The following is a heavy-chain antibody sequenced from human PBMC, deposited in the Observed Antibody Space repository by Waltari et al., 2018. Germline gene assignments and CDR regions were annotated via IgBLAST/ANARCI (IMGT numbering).Heavy chain of an antibody. CDR1: GYTFTGYY. CDR3: ARATQRLTVTTSEGY. J-gene: IGHJ4*02. Sequence: QVQLVQSGAEVKKPGASVKVSCKASGYTFTGYYMHWVRQAPGQGLEWMGWINPNSGGTNYAQKFQGRVTMTRDTSISTAYMELSRLRSDDTAVYYCARATQRLTVTTSEGYWGQGTLVTVSS. D-gene: IGHD4-17*01. V-gene: IGHV1-2*02. CDR2: INPNSGGT.